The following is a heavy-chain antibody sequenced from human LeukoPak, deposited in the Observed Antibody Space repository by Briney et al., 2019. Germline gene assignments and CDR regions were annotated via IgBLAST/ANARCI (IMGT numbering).Heavy chain of an antibody. Sequence: PGGSLRLSCAASGFTFSDYYMSWIRQAPGKGLEWVSYISSSGSTIYYADSVKGRFTISRDNSKNTLYLQMNSLRAEDTAVYYCARDPGHDFWSGYPYYYYGMDVWGQGTTVTVSS. D-gene: IGHD3-3*01. V-gene: IGHV3-11*04. J-gene: IGHJ6*02. CDR2: ISSSGSTI. CDR1: GFTFSDYY. CDR3: ARDPGHDFWSGYPYYYYGMDV.